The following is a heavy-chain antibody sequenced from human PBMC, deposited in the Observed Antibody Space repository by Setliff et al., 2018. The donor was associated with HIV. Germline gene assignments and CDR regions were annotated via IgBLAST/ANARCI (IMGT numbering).Heavy chain of an antibody. Sequence: GGSLRLSCAASGFTVSNDYMSWVRQAPGRGLEWVSVIHSGGSTYYADSVKGRFIISRDNSKNTLYLQMNSLRAEDTAVYYCARGRNRNYVVYGMDVWGQGTTVTVSS. CDR2: IHSGGST. D-gene: IGHD1-7*01. CDR1: GFTVSNDY. V-gene: IGHV3-66*01. J-gene: IGHJ6*02. CDR3: ARGRNRNYVVYGMDV.